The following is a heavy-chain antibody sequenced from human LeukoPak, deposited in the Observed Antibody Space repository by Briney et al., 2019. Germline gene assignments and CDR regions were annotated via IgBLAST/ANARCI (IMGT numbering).Heavy chain of an antibody. CDR1: GFTFSSYS. CDR2: ISSSSSYI. CDR3: AREALFRSIDAFDI. J-gene: IGHJ3*02. Sequence: GGSLRLSCAASGFTFSSYSMNWVRQAPGKGLEWVSSISSSSSYIYYADSVKGRFTISRDNAKNSLYLQMNSLRAEDTAVYYCAREALFRSIDAFDIWGRGTMVTVSS. V-gene: IGHV3-21*01.